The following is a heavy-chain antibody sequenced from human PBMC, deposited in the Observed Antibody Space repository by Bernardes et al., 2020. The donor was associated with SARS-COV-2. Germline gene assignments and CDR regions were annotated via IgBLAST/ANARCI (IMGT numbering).Heavy chain of an antibody. CDR2: INHSGST. Sequence: SETLSLTCAVYGGSFSGYYWSWIRQPPGKGLEWIGEINHSGSTNYNPSLKSRVTISVDTSKNQFSLKLSSVTAADTAVYYCARGYYGSGGTYAFDIWGQGTMVTVSS. CDR1: GGSFSGYY. CDR3: ARGYYGSGGTYAFDI. V-gene: IGHV4-34*01. D-gene: IGHD3-10*01. J-gene: IGHJ3*02.